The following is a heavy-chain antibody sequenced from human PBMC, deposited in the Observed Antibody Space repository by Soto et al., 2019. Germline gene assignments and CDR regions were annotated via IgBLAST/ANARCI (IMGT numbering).Heavy chain of an antibody. CDR1: GGSINNSTYY. D-gene: IGHD5-12*01. Sequence: QLQLRESGPGLVQPSETLSLTCLVSGGSINNSTYYWGWIRQPPGKGLEWTGSIYYSGATYYNPSLSSRITISMDRSKNHFSLKLTSVTAADTAIYYCAPVGIGTTTVDYWGQGTLVTVSS. CDR3: APVGIGTTTVDY. J-gene: IGHJ4*02. CDR2: IYYSGAT. V-gene: IGHV4-39*02.